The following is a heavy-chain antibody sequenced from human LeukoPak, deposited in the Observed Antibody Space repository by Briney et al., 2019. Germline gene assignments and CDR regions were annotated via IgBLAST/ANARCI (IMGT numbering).Heavy chain of an antibody. CDR2: ISSSSIYI. Sequence: SGGSLRLSCAASGFSFSSYSMNWVRQAPGKGLEWVSSISSSSIYIYYADSLKGRFTISRDNARNPLYLQMNSLRAEDTAVYYCARPRGNVEMATIPFDYWGQGTVVTVSS. CDR1: GFSFSSYS. J-gene: IGHJ4*02. V-gene: IGHV3-21*01. CDR3: ARPRGNVEMATIPFDY. D-gene: IGHD5-24*01.